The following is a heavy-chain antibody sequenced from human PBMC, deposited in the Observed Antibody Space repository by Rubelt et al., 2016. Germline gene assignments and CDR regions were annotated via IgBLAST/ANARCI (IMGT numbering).Heavy chain of an antibody. D-gene: IGHD2-15*01. CDR2: IYYSGST. J-gene: IGHJ5*02. Sequence: QLQLQESGPGLVKPSETLSLTCTVSGGSISSSSYYWGWIRQPPGKGLEWIGSIYYSGSTYYNPSLKSRGTLLVATSKNQFSLKLGSVTAADTAVYYCARGLVADVNWFDPWGQGTLVTVSS. V-gene: IGHV4-39*07. CDR3: ARGLVADVNWFDP. CDR1: GGSISSSSYY.